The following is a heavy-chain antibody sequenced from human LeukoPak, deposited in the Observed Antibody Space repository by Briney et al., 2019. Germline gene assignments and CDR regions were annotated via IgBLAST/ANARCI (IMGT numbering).Heavy chain of an antibody. Sequence: GGSLRLSCSASGFTFGSYAMHWVRQAPGKGLEYVSAISSNGGSTYYADSVKGRFTISRDNSKNTLYLQMSSLRAEDTAVYYCVKDHEPAAAGTYYYYGMDVWGKGTTVTVSS. CDR2: ISSNGGST. J-gene: IGHJ6*04. CDR3: VKDHEPAAAGTYYYYGMDV. D-gene: IGHD6-13*01. V-gene: IGHV3-64D*06. CDR1: GFTFGSYA.